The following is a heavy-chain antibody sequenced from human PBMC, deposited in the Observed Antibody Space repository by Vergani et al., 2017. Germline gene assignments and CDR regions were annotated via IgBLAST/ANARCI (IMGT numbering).Heavy chain of an antibody. J-gene: IGHJ5*02. D-gene: IGHD1-7*01. CDR2: TRPHEDGA. Sequence: VQMVESGGGLVKPGGSLRLSCAASGFIFSDHYMDWVRQAPGRGLESVTFTRPHEDGAFYSASVRGRFTVSRDNSKNTLYLEMNRLNVDDTAIYYCGKTQGTVVGTWWFDPWGQGTPVTVSS. CDR3: GKTQGTVVGTWWFDP. CDR1: GFIFSDHY. V-gene: IGHV3-30*02.